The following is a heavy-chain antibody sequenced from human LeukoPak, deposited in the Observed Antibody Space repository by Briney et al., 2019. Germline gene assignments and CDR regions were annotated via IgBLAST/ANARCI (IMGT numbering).Heavy chain of an antibody. J-gene: IGHJ4*02. V-gene: IGHV4-61*01. CDR3: ARGSRGYSYG. D-gene: IGHD5-18*01. CDR1: GGSVSSGSYY. Sequence: SETLSLTCTVSGGSVSSGSYYWSWIRQPPGKGLEWIGYIYYSASTNYNPSLKSRVTISVDTSNNQFSLKLSSVTAADTAVYYCARGSRGYSYGWGQGTLVTVSS. CDR2: IYYSAST.